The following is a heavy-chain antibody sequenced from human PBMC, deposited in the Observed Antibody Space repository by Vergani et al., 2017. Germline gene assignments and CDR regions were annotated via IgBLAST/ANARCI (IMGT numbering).Heavy chain of an antibody. D-gene: IGHD6-13*01. CDR1: GGTFSSYA. V-gene: IGHV1-69*18. CDR2: IIPIFGTA. CDR3: ARGHRSWSPGDYYYGMDV. Sequence: QVQLVQSVAEVKKPGASVKVSCKASGGTFSSYAISWVRQAPGQGLEWMGRIIPIFGTANYAQKFQGRVTITADESTSTAYMELSSLRSEDTAVYYCARGHRSWSPGDYYYGMDVWGQGTTVTVSS. J-gene: IGHJ6*01.